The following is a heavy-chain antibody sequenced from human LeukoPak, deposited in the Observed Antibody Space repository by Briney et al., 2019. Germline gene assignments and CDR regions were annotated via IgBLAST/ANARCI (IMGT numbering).Heavy chain of an antibody. J-gene: IGHJ4*02. CDR2: ISGSGDNT. D-gene: IGHD1-26*01. CDR1: GFIFSNYA. Sequence: PGGSLRLSCAASGFIFSNYAMSWVRQAPGKGLEWVSSISGSGDNTYYADSVRGRFTISRDNSKNTLYLQIYNLRAEDAAIYYCAKDLALYTGPYTGSYYSPIDYWGQGTLVTVPS. V-gene: IGHV3-23*01. CDR3: AKDLALYTGPYTGSYYSPIDY.